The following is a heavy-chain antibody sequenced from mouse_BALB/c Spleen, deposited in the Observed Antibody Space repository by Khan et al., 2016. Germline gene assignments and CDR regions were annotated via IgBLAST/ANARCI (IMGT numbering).Heavy chain of an antibody. V-gene: IGHV2-6-7*01. J-gene: IGHJ4*01. CDR1: GFSLTGYG. Sequence: QVQLKESGPGLVAPSQSLSITCTVSGFSLTGYGVNWVRQPPGKGLVWLGMIWGDGSTDYNSALKYRLSISKDNSKSQVILKVNSLQTEDTARYDCARDRGYGNAMDYWGQGTSVTVSS. CDR3: ARDRGYGNAMDY. D-gene: IGHD2-10*02. CDR2: IWGDGST.